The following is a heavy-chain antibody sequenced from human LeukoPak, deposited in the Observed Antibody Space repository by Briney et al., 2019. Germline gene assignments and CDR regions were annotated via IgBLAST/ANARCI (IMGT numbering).Heavy chain of an antibody. J-gene: IGHJ5*02. CDR3: VREAGYCASVCLKSNWFDP. D-gene: IGHD2-21*02. V-gene: IGHV3-23*01. Sequence: GGSLRLSCAASGFPFSSHAMSWVRQPPGKGLEWVSAISNGKTYYADSVRGRFTISRDDSKNTVSQQMNSLRDEDTALYYCVREAGYCASVCLKSNWFDPWGQGTLVTVSS. CDR2: ISNGKT. CDR1: GFPFSSHA.